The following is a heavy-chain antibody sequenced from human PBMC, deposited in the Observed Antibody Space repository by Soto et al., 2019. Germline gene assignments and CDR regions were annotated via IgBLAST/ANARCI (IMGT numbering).Heavy chain of an antibody. Sequence: QVQLVESGGGVVQPGRSLRLSCAASGFTFSSYGMHWVRQAPGKGLEWVAVISYDGSNKYYADSVKGRFTISRDNSKNTLYLQMNSLRAEDTAVYYCAKVRVVVVIGDAFDIWGQGTMVTVSS. CDR2: ISYDGSNK. D-gene: IGHD3-22*01. J-gene: IGHJ3*02. CDR3: AKVRVVVVIGDAFDI. CDR1: GFTFSSYG. V-gene: IGHV3-30*18.